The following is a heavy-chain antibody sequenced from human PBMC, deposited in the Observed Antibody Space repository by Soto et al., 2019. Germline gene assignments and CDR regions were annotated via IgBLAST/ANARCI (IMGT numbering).Heavy chain of an antibody. CDR2: ISHSEST. Sequence: QVQLQQWGAGLLKPSETLSLTCAVYGGSFSGYFWTWIRQPPGKGLEWIGEISHSESTNYNPSLKSRVTISLDTSKNQVSLSLSFVTAAHTAVYYCAKYGGSNSDSPCWYFDLWGRGTLVTVSS. CDR1: GGSFSGYF. J-gene: IGHJ2*01. CDR3: AKYGGSNSDSPCWYFDL. V-gene: IGHV4-34*01. D-gene: IGHD1-26*01.